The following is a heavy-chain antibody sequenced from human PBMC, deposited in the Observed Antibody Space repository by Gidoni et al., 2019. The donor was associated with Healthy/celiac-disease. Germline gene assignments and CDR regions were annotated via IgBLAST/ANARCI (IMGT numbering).Heavy chain of an antibody. D-gene: IGHD6-6*01. J-gene: IGHJ5*02. Sequence: EVQLVESGGGLVKPGGSLRLSCAASGLPFSSYSMNWVRQAPGKGLEWVSSISSSSSYIYYADSVKGRFTISRDNAKNSLYLQMNSLRAEDTAVYYCAGHSSSSLWFDPWGQGTLVTVSS. CDR1: GLPFSSYS. V-gene: IGHV3-21*01. CDR2: ISSSSSYI. CDR3: AGHSSSSLWFDP.